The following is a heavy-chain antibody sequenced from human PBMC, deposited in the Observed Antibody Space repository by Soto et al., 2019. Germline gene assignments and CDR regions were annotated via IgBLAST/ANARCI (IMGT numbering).Heavy chain of an antibody. CDR1: GGTFSIYA. J-gene: IGHJ6*02. D-gene: IGHD5-18*01. V-gene: IGHV1-69*13. CDR3: ARDEPTLFKGYSLNRNYYYYGMDV. Sequence: ASVKVSCKASGGTFSIYAISWVRQAPGQGLEWMGGIIPIFGTANYAQKFQGRVTITADESTSTAYMELSSLRSEDTAVYYCARDEPTLFKGYSLNRNYYYYGMDVWGQGTTVTVSS. CDR2: IIPIFGTA.